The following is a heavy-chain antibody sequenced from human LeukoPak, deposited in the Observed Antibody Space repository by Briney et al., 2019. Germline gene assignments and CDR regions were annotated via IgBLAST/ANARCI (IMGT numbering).Heavy chain of an antibody. CDR3: AKDGGYLMATIINYFDY. V-gene: IGHV3-23*01. J-gene: IGHJ4*02. CDR2: ISGSGGST. Sequence: PGGSLRLSCAASGFTFSSYAMSWVRQAPGKGLEWVSAISGSGGSTYYADSVKGRFTISRDNSKNTLYLQMNSLRAEDTAVYYCAKDGGYLMATIINYFDYWGQGTLVTVSS. CDR1: GFTFSSYA. D-gene: IGHD5-24*01.